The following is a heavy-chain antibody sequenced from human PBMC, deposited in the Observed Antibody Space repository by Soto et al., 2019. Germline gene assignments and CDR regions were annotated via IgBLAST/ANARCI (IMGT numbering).Heavy chain of an antibody. D-gene: IGHD3-22*01. CDR3: ARYYDSSGYYPVVYYFDY. CDR2: INHSGST. V-gene: IGHV4-34*01. CDR1: GGSFSGYY. J-gene: IGHJ4*02. Sequence: SETLSLTCAVYGGSFSGYYWTWIRQPPGTGLEWIGKINHSGSTNYNPSLKSRVTISVDTSKNQFSLKLSSVTAADTAVYYCARYYDSSGYYPVVYYFDYWGQGTLVTVSS.